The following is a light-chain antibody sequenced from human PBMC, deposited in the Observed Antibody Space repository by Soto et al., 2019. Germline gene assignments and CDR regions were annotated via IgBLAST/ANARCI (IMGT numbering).Light chain of an antibody. V-gene: IGKV3-15*01. J-gene: IGKJ2*01. CDR1: QSVSNN. Sequence: EIVMTQSPATLSVSPGERATLSCRASQSVSNNLAWYQQKPGQAPRLLIYGASTRATGIPTRFSGSGSGTEFSLTINSLQSEDFAVYYWQQYNNWPPYTFGQGTRLEIK. CDR3: QQYNNWPPYT. CDR2: GAS.